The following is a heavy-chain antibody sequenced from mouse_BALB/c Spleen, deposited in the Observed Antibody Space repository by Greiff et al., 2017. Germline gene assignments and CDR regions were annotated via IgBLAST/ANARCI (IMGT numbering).Heavy chain of an antibody. CDR2: LNPYNDGT. J-gene: IGHJ4*01. V-gene: IGHV1-14*01. Sequence: EVHLVESGPALVKPGASVKMSCKASGYTFTSYVMHWVKQKPGQGLEWIGYLNPYNDGTKYNEKFKGKATLTSDKSSSTAYMELSSLTSEDSAVYYCARRAMITTGAMDYWGQGTSVTVSS. CDR1: GYTFTSYV. D-gene: IGHD2-4*01. CDR3: ARRAMITTGAMDY.